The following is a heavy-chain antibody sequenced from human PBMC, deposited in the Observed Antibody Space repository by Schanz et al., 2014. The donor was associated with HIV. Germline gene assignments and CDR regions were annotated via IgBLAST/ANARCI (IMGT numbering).Heavy chain of an antibody. CDR1: GFNFNNYA. D-gene: IGHD3-22*01. V-gene: IGHV3-23*01. CDR3: AKPEYDSRGSSQSHFDY. Sequence: EVQLLESGGGLEQPGGSLRLSCAASGFNFNNYAMTWVRQAPGKGREWVSSISESGGRTYYADSVNGRFTISRDNSKNTLYLQMTTLRIDDTAVYYCAKPEYDSRGSSQSHFDYWGQGTLVTVSS. CDR2: ISESGGRT. J-gene: IGHJ4*02.